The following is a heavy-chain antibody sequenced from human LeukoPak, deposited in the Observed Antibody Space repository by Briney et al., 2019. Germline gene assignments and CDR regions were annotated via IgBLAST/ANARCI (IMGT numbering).Heavy chain of an antibody. CDR3: ELHSGSHFDY. CDR2: INKDGSAK. J-gene: IGHJ4*02. CDR1: GCTFSTFW. Sequence: GGSLRLSCAASGCTFSTFWMTWVRQAPGKGLEWVADINKDGSAKYYVDFMSGRFTNSRDNVKNSLSMPTNTLRADDTAVYYSELHSGSHFDYWGQGTLVTVSS. D-gene: IGHD1-26*01. V-gene: IGHV3-7*05.